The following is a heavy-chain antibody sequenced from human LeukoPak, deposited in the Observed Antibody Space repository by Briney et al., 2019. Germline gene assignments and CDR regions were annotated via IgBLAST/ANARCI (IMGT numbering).Heavy chain of an antibody. Sequence: ASVKVSCTASGYTFTGYYIHWVRQAPGQGLEWMGRINPNSGGTNNARKFQGRVTMTRDTSISTGYMELSRLRSDDTAVYYCARGGAVLGTKYNWFDPWGQGTLVTVSS. V-gene: IGHV1-2*06. CDR3: ARGGAVLGTKYNWFDP. J-gene: IGHJ5*02. CDR2: INPNSGGT. CDR1: GYTFTGYY. D-gene: IGHD1-1*01.